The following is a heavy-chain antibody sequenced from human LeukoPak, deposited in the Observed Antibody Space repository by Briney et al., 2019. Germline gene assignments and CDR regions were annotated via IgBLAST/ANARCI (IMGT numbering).Heavy chain of an antibody. CDR1: GFTFSGSW. D-gene: IGHD1/OR15-1a*01. Sequence: GGSLRPSCAASGFTFSGSWMSWVRQAPGKGLEWVATIKGDGSGKFYVDSVKGRFAISRDDAKSSLFLQMDSLRSEDTAVYYCTKNTHDYWGQGTLVTVSS. V-gene: IGHV3-7*01. CDR3: TKNTHDY. J-gene: IGHJ4*02. CDR2: IKGDGSGK.